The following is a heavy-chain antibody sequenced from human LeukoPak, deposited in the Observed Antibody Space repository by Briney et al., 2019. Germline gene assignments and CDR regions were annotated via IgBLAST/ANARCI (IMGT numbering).Heavy chain of an antibody. CDR2: IKQDGSEK. D-gene: IGHD2-2*01. V-gene: IGHV3-7*03. CDR1: GFTFSSYG. CDR3: ARFIGYCSSTSCQDNAFDI. Sequence: GGSLRLSCAASGFTFSSYGMSWVRQAPGKGLEWVANIKQDGSEKYYVDSVKGRFTISRDNAKNSLYLQMNSLRAEDTAVYYCARFIGYCSSTSCQDNAFDIWGQGTMVTVSS. J-gene: IGHJ3*02.